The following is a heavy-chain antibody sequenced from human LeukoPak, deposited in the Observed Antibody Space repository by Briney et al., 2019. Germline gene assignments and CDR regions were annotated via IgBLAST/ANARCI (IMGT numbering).Heavy chain of an antibody. V-gene: IGHV6-1*01. Sequence: SQTLSLTCAISGDSVSSNSAAWIWIRQSPSRGLEWLGRTYYRSKWYNEYAVSVKSRITINADTSKNQFYLQLKSVTPEDTAVYYCARDDSGVYYYFDSWGQGTLVTVSS. J-gene: IGHJ4*02. CDR3: ARDDSGVYYYFDS. CDR2: TYYRSKWYN. CDR1: GDSVSSNSAA. D-gene: IGHD3-22*01.